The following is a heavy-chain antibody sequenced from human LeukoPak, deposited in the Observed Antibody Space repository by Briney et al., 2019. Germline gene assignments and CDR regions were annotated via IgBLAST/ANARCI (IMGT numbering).Heavy chain of an antibody. Sequence: GGSLRLSCAVSGFTFSDYYMSWIRQAPGKGLEWVSYISSGGSTISHADSVKGRFTISRDNSKNTLYLQMNSLRAEDTAVYYCAKAAGRYSSGWDFDYWGQGTLVTVSS. V-gene: IGHV3-11*04. J-gene: IGHJ4*02. CDR3: AKAAGRYSSGWDFDY. D-gene: IGHD6-19*01. CDR1: GFTFSDYY. CDR2: ISSGGSTI.